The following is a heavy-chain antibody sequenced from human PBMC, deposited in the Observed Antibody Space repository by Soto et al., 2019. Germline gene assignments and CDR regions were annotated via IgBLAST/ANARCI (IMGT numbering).Heavy chain of an antibody. D-gene: IGHD3-3*01. CDR2: TSSYNTDT. CDR3: ARGHGVIIGAMDV. Sequence: ASVKVSCKSSGYRFETHAMNWVRQAPGQGLEWMGWTSSYNTDTFYADKFQDRVSMTTDTSTGTAYMELRSLSSDDTAVYYCARGHGVIIGAMDVWGQVTAVTVSS. CDR1: GYRFETHA. V-gene: IGHV1-18*04. J-gene: IGHJ6*02.